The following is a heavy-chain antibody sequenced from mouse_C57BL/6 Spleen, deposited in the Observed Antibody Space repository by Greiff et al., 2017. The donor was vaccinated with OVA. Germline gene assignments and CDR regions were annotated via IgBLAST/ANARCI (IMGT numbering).Heavy chain of an antibody. CDR1: GFTFSDYG. Sequence: EVHLVESGGGLVKPGGSLKLSCAASGFTFSDYGMHWVRQAPEKGLEWVAYISSGSSTIYYADTVKGRFTISRDNAKNTLFLQMTSLRSEDTAMYYCARARRFAYWGQGTLVTVSA. J-gene: IGHJ3*01. CDR3: ARARRFAY. CDR2: ISSGSSTI. V-gene: IGHV5-17*01.